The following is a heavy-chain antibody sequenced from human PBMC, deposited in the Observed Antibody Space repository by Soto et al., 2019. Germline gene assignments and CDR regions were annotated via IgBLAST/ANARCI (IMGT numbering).Heavy chain of an antibody. D-gene: IGHD2-15*01. CDR1: GGSISSSSYY. J-gene: IGHJ4*02. V-gene: IGHV4-39*01. Sequence: QLQLQESGPGLVKPSETLSLTCTVSGGSISSSSYYWGWIRQPPGKGLEWIGSIYYSGSTYYNPSLKSRVTISVDTSKNQFSLKLSSVTAADTAVYYCARLKYCSGGSCYSVGERFRGDFDYWGQGTLVTVSS. CDR2: IYYSGST. CDR3: ARLKYCSGGSCYSVGERFRGDFDY.